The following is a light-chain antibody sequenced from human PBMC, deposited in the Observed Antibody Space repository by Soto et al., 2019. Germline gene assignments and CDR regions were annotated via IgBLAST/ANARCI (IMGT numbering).Light chain of an antibody. V-gene: IGKV3-15*01. J-gene: IGKJ5*01. CDR1: QSVSST. Sequence: IMMTQSPATLSVYKGERATLSCRASQSVSSTLAWYQQKPDQAPRLLIYGASTGATDIPDRFSGGGSGTEFTLTISSLQSEDFAIYYCQQYNNWPITFGQGTRLEIK. CDR3: QQYNNWPIT. CDR2: GAS.